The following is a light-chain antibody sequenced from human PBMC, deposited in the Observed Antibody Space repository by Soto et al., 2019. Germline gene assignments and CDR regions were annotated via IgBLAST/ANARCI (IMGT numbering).Light chain of an antibody. CDR3: SSYAPLL. CDR2: DVN. V-gene: IGLV2-23*02. CDR1: SGAFGTYDV. J-gene: IGLJ2*01. Sequence: QSALTQPASVSGSPGQSITISCTGTSGAFGTYDVVSWYRHRPGNAPELLIYDVNKRHPGVSDRFSASKSGNTASLRISGLQAEDEGYYYCSSYAPLLFGGGTKLTVL.